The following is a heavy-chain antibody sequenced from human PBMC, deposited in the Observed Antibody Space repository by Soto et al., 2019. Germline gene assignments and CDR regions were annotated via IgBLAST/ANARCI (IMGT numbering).Heavy chain of an antibody. J-gene: IGHJ4*02. D-gene: IGHD6-6*01. V-gene: IGHV3-33*01. CDR3: ARDRSIYSSSSYYFDY. CDR1: GFTFSSYG. Sequence: GGSLRLSCAASGFTFSSYGMHWVRQAPGKGLEWVAVIWYDGSNKYYADSVKGRFTISRDNSKNTLYLQMNSLRAEDTAVYYCARDRSIYSSSSYYFDYWGQGTLVTVSS. CDR2: IWYDGSNK.